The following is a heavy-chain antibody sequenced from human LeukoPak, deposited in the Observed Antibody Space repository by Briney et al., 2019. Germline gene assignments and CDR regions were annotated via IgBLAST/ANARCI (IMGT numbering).Heavy chain of an antibody. Sequence: PSETLSLTCTVSGGSISSGGYYWSWIRQHPGKGLEWIGYIYYSGSTYYNPSLKSRVTISVDTSKNQFSLKLSSVTAADTAVYYCARDSPRSGLNYWGQGTLVTVSS. D-gene: IGHD6-19*01. CDR3: ARDSPRSGLNY. CDR1: GGSISSGGYY. J-gene: IGHJ4*02. V-gene: IGHV4-31*03. CDR2: IYYSGST.